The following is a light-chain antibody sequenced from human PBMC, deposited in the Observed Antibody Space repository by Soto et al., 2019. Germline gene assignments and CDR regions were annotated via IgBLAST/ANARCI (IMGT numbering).Light chain of an antibody. J-gene: IGLJ1*01. Sequence: QSALTEPASVSGSPGQSLTISCTGTSSDVGGYNFVSWYQQHPVKAPKFIIYQVSHRPSGVSSRFSGSKSGNTASLTISGLRAEDEAEYYCTSFTSKSTYVLGTGTKVTV. CDR3: TSFTSKSTYV. CDR2: QVS. CDR1: SSDVGGYNF. V-gene: IGLV2-14*01.